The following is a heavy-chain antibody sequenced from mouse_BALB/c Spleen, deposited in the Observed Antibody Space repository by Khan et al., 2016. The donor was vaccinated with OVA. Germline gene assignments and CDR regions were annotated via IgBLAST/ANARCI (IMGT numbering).Heavy chain of an antibody. V-gene: IGHV5-6*01. Sequence: EVELVESGGDLVKPGGSLKLSCAASGFTFSSYSMSWVRQTPDKRLEWVASISSGGDYTYYPDIVKGRFTFSRDNAKKTLYLQMSSLKSEDTAMYYCASHLTGSFAYWGQGTLVTGSA. J-gene: IGHJ3*01. D-gene: IGHD4-1*01. CDR1: GFTFSSYS. CDR2: ISSGGDYT. CDR3: ASHLTGSFAY.